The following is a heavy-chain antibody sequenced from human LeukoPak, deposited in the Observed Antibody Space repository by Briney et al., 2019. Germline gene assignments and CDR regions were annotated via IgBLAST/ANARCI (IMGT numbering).Heavy chain of an antibody. CDR3: AKRDVGYSSGWYGENAFDI. V-gene: IGHV1-69*06. Sequence: SVKVSCKASGGTFSSYAISWVRQAPGQGLEWMGGIIPIFGTANYAQKFQGRVTITADKSTSTAYMELSSLRAEDTAVYYCAKRDVGYSSGWYGENAFDIWGQGTMVTVSS. CDR2: IIPIFGTA. D-gene: IGHD6-19*01. J-gene: IGHJ3*02. CDR1: GGTFSSYA.